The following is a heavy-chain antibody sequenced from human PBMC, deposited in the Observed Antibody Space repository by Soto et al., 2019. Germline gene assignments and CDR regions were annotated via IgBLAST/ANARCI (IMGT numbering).Heavy chain of an antibody. D-gene: IGHD3-10*01. J-gene: IGHJ6*02. CDR1: GFTFSDYY. CDR3: ARGSIIRAMDV. CDR2: ISGSSDYI. Sequence: AGGSLRLSCAASGFTFSDYYMSWIRQAPGKGLEWVSYISGSSDYIDYADSLRGRFTISRDNAKNSLYLQMTSLRAGDTAVYFCARGSIIRAMDVWGQGTTFTVSS. V-gene: IGHV3-11*06.